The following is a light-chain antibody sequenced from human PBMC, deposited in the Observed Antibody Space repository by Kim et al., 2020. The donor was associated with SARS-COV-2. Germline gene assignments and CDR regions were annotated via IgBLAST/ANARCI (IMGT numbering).Light chain of an antibody. CDR2: SNH. J-gene: IGLJ3*02. CDR3: AAWDDGLGGPV. CDR1: SSNIGSNS. V-gene: IGLV1-47*02. Sequence: GQQVPISCSGASSNIGSNSGYGYKQPPGTAPKLLIYSNHQRPSGVPDRVSGSKSGTSASLAISGLQSEDEANFYCAAWDDGLGGPVFGGGTKLTVL.